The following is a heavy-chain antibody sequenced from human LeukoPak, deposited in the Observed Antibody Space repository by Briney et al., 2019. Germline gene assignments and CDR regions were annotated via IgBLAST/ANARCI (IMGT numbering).Heavy chain of an antibody. CDR1: GFTFSSYW. Sequence: GGSLRLSCAASGFTFSSYWMSWVRQAPGKGLEWVANIKQDGSEKYYVDSVKGRFTISRDSAKNSLYLQMNSLRAEDTAVYYCARGPPRGYCSGGSCYPVREYYFDYWGQGTLVTVSS. V-gene: IGHV3-7*01. J-gene: IGHJ4*02. D-gene: IGHD2-15*01. CDR2: IKQDGSEK. CDR3: ARGPPRGYCSGGSCYPVREYYFDY.